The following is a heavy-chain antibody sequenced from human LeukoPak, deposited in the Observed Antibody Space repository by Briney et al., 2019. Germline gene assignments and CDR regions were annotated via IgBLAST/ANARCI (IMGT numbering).Heavy chain of an antibody. J-gene: IGHJ6*03. CDR2: IFYSGIT. Sequence: SSETLSLTCTVSGGAISNSSYYWGWIRQSPGKSLEWIGSIFYSGITYYNPSLKSRVTIAVDTSKNQFSLKLSSVTAADTAVYYCAREGLLWFGEFLYPYYYYYYMDVWGKGTTVTISS. CDR3: AREGLLWFGEFLYPYYYYYYMDV. D-gene: IGHD3-10*01. V-gene: IGHV4-39*07. CDR1: GGAISNSSYY.